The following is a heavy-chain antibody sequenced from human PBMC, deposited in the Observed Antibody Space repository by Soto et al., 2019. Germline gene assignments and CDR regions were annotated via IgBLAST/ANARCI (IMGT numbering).Heavy chain of an antibody. CDR3: AKDGYGNNDGDALHI. J-gene: IGHJ3*02. CDR2: ISTYNGKA. V-gene: IGHV1-18*04. CDR1: GYTLTSFG. D-gene: IGHD4-4*01. Sequence: QGQLVQSGAEVKKAGASVKVSCKASGYTLTSFGITWVRQAPGQGLEWMGWISTYNGKANYAQKLQGRVTVTRDTSTNTAYMELRSLRSDDTAVYYCAKDGYGNNDGDALHIWGQGTMVTVSS.